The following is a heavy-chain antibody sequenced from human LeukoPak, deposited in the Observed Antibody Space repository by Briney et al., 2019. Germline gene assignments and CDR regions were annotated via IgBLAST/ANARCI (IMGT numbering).Heavy chain of an antibody. CDR2: ISYDGSNK. D-gene: IGHD2-15*01. CDR3: AKAEVDVSIRGCPDY. J-gene: IGHJ4*02. CDR1: GFTFSSYG. Sequence: PGGSLRLSCAASGFTFSSYGMHWVRQAPGKGLEWVAVISYDGSNKYYADSVKGRFTISRDNSKNTLYLQMNSLRAEDTAVYYCAKAEVDVSIRGCPDYRGQGTLVTVSS. V-gene: IGHV3-30*18.